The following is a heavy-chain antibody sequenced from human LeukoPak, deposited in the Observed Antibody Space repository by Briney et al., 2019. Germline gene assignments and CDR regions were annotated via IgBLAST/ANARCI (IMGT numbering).Heavy chain of an antibody. V-gene: IGHV3-48*04. CDR2: ISSSSSTI. CDR3: ARDSPFTRLRSTVVTPGGYYYGMDV. Sequence: GGSLRLSCAASGFTFSSYSMNWVRQAPGKGLEWVSYISSSSSTIYYADSVKGRFTISRDNAKNSLYLQMNSLRAEDTAVYYCARDSPFTRLRSTVVTPGGYYYGMDVWGQGTTVTVSS. D-gene: IGHD4-23*01. J-gene: IGHJ6*02. CDR1: GFTFSSYS.